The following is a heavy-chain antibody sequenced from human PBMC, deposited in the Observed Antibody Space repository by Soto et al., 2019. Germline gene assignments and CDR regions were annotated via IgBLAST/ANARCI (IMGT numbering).Heavy chain of an antibody. V-gene: IGHV3-30-3*01. J-gene: IGHJ6*02. CDR2: MSPDGNTK. Sequence: GSLRLSCGASGFAFNRYTMHWVRQAPGKGLQWGALMSPDGNTKYYSDSVQGRFTISRDSSKNTLYLQMNSQRTEDTAVYSCERVTGDLPHYYYFAMDVWGQGTTVTVSS. CDR1: GFAFNRYT. CDR3: ERVTGDLPHYYYFAMDV.